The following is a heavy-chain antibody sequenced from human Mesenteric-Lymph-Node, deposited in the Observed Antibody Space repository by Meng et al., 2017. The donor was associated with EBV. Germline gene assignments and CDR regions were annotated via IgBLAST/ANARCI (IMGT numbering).Heavy chain of an antibody. V-gene: IGHV4-39*01. D-gene: IGHD6-19*01. CDR2: IYYSGST. CDR3: ARRISSGWMDS. J-gene: IGHJ5*01. CDR1: GGSISSSSYY. Sequence: QLQRQESGQGLVKTSATLSLTCTVSGGSISSSSYYWGWIRQPPGKGLEWIGNIYYSGSTYYSPSLESRVTISVDTSKNQFSLKLSSVTAADSAVYYCARRISSGWMDSWGQGTLVTVS.